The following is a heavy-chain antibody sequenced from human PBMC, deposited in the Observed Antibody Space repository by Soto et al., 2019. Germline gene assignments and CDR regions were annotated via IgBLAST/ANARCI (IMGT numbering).Heavy chain of an antibody. CDR2: IYYSGST. CDR3: VIYGTTSIEFDTCAQRNVLTVSSGM. J-gene: IGHJ6*01. D-gene: IGHD3-10*01. V-gene: IGHV4-30-4*02. Sequence: PSETLSLTCTVSGGSISSGDYYWSWIRQPPGKGLEWIGYIYYSGSTYYNPSLKSRVTISVDTSKNQFSLKLSSVTAADTAVYYCVIYGTTSIEFDTCAQRNVLTVSSGM. CDR1: GGSISSGDYY.